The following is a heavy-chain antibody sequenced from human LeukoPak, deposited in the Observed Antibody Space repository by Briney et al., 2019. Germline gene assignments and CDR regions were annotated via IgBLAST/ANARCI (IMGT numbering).Heavy chain of an antibody. CDR3: ARRQALRGRHRAFDP. CDR2: IIPIFGTT. D-gene: IGHD6-25*01. CDR1: GGTFSSHA. V-gene: IGHV1-69*05. Sequence: SVKVSCKASGGTFSSHAISWVRQAPGQGLEWVGGIIPIFGTTNYAQKFQGRVTITTDESTSTGYMELRSLRSDDTAVYYCARRQALRGRHRAFDPWGQGTLVTVSS. J-gene: IGHJ5*02.